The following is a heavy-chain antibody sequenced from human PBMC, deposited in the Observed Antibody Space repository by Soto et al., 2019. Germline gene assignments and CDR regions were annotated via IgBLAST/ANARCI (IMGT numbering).Heavy chain of an antibody. CDR3: AVAPGGNHDAFDI. CDR1: GYTFTSYY. V-gene: IGHV1-46*01. Sequence: ASVKVSCKASGYTFTSYYMHWVRQAPGQGLEWMGIINPSGGSTSYAQKFQGRVTMTRDTSTSTVYMELSSLRSEDTAVYYCAVAPGGNHDAFDIWGQVTMVTVS. J-gene: IGHJ3*02. CDR2: INPSGGST. D-gene: IGHD2-15*01.